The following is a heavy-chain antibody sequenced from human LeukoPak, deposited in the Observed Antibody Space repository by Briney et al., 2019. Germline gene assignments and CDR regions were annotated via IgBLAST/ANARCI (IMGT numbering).Heavy chain of an antibody. CDR2: ISGSGGST. Sequence: GGSLRLSCAASGFTFSSYAMSWVRQAPGKGLEWVSAISGSGGSTYYADPVKGRFTISRDNSKNTLYLQMNSLRAEDTAVYYCAKSSVRVVAATTGVDYWGQGTLVTVSS. J-gene: IGHJ4*02. D-gene: IGHD2-15*01. CDR3: AKSSVRVVAATTGVDY. V-gene: IGHV3-23*01. CDR1: GFTFSSYA.